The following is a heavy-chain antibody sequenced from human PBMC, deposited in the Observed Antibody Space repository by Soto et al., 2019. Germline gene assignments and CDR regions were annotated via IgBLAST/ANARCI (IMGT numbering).Heavy chain of an antibody. J-gene: IGHJ6*03. D-gene: IGHD3-3*01. CDR1: GYSFSAYY. CDR2: INPNSGGT. V-gene: IGHV1-2*04. Sequence: QVQLVQSGAEVKKPGASVRVSCKASGYSFSAYYIHWMRQAPGQGLEWMGWINPNSGGTKFAQKFQGWVTMTRDTSISTAYMELSRLKSDDTAVYFCARGSGGTSATLDYYYFYVDVWGKGTTVTVSS. CDR3: ARGSGGTSATLDYYYFYVDV.